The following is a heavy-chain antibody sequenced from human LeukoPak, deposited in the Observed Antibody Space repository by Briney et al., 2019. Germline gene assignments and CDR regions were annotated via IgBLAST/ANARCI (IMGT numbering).Heavy chain of an antibody. V-gene: IGHV3-11*04. J-gene: IGHJ4*02. CDR1: GFTFSDYY. CDR3: ASPYRRDYYDDSGSDY. Sequence: GGSLRLSCAASGFTFSDYYMNWIRQAPGKGLEWVSYISSSGYMIYYADSVKGRFTISRDNAKNTLYLQMNSLRAEDTAVYYCASPYRRDYYDDSGSDYWGQGTLVTVSS. CDR2: ISSSGYMI. D-gene: IGHD3-22*01.